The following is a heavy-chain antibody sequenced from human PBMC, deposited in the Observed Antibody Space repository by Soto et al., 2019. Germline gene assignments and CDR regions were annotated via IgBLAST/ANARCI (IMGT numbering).Heavy chain of an antibody. J-gene: IGHJ4*02. CDR1: GGSISSSDFY. CDR3: ARGFGPRYSSSPTFDY. D-gene: IGHD6-13*01. Sequence: SETLSLTCTVSGGSISSSDFYWGWLRQTPGKGLEFIGRMYYSGTTYYNPSLKSRVTIPVDTSKNQFSLKLSSVTAADTAVYYCARGFGPRYSSSPTFDYWGQGTLVTVSS. CDR2: MYYSGTT. V-gene: IGHV4-39*01.